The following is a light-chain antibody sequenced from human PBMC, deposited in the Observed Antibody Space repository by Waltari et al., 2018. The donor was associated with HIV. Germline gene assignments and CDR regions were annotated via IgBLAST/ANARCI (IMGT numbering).Light chain of an antibody. V-gene: IGKV1-39*01. J-gene: IGKJ5*01. CDR3: QQTFITPQT. Sequence: DIKMTQSPSSLSAAVGDRISITCRTSQTIKNKLNWYQQTPGKAPKLLIFAASNLQSGVPSRFSGSGSGAYFTLTVSSLQPEDFATYYCQQTFITPQTFGQGTRLEIK. CDR1: QTIKNK. CDR2: AAS.